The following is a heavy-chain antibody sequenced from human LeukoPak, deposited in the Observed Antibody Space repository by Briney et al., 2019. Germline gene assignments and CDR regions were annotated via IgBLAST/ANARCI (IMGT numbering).Heavy chain of an antibody. D-gene: IGHD3-3*01. CDR3: AKDPSDYDFWSGYYMDFQH. CDR1: GFTPSSYA. Sequence: GRSLRLSCAASGFTPSSYAMSWVRQAPEKGLEWDSAIRGSGGSTYYADSVKGRFTISRDNSKITLYMQMNSLRAEVTAVYYCAKDPSDYDFWSGYYMDFQHWGQGTLVTVSS. J-gene: IGHJ1*01. V-gene: IGHV3-23*01. CDR2: IRGSGGST.